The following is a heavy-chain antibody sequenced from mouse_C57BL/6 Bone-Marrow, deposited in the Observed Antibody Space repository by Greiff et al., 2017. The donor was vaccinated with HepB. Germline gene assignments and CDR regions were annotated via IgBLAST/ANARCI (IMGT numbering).Heavy chain of an antibody. CDR2: IRNKANNHAT. V-gene: IGHV6-6*01. CDR1: GFTFSDAW. CDR3: TIYDCYYVGFAY. Sequence: EVHLVESGGGLVQPGGSLKLSCAASGFTFSDAWMDWVRQSPEKGLEWVAEIRNKANNHATYYAESVQGRFTISRDDSKNSVYLQMNSLRAEDTGIYYCTIYDCYYVGFAYWGQGTLVTVSA. J-gene: IGHJ3*01. D-gene: IGHD2-3*01.